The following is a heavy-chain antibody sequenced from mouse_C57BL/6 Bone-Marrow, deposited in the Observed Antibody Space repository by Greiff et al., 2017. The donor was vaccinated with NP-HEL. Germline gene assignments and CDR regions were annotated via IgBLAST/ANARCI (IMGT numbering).Heavy chain of an antibody. CDR1: GFTFSSYT. CDR2: ISGGGGNT. Sequence: DVMLVESGGGLVKPGGSLKLSCAASGFTFSSYTMSWVRQTPEKRLEWVATISGGGGNTYYPDSVKGRFTISRDNAKNTLYLQMSSLRSEDTALYYCARQLVYWYFDVWGTGTTVTVSS. J-gene: IGHJ1*03. V-gene: IGHV5-9*01. D-gene: IGHD2-10*02. CDR3: ARQLVYWYFDV.